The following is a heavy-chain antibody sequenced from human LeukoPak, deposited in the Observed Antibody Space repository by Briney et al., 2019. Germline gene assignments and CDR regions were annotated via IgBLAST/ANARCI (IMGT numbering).Heavy chain of an antibody. J-gene: IGHJ4*02. Sequence: ASVKVSCKASGGTFSSYAISWVRQAPGQGLEWMGWISAYNGNTNYAQKLQGRVTMTTDTSTSTAYMELRSLRSDDTAVYYCARGGATYGDYDYWGQGTLVTVSS. CDR1: GGTFSSYA. D-gene: IGHD4-17*01. CDR2: ISAYNGNT. V-gene: IGHV1-18*01. CDR3: ARGGATYGDYDY.